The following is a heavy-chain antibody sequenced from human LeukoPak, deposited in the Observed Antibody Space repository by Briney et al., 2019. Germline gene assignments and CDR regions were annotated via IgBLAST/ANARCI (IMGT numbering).Heavy chain of an antibody. V-gene: IGHV4-59*08. CDR3: AVNSTKHTFDI. CDR1: GGSMSPFY. Sequence: SETLSLTCSVSGGSMSPFYWSWIRQSPGKGLERIGPIYYSGGTNYNPSLKSRVTISVDTSKNQFSLELSSVTAAGTAVYYCAVNSTKHTFDIWGQGTMVTVSS. J-gene: IGHJ3*02. CDR2: IYYSGGT. D-gene: IGHD1-1*01.